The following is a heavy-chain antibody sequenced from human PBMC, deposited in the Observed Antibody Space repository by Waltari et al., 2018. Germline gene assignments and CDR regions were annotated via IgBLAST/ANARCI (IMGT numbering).Heavy chain of an antibody. J-gene: IGHJ3*02. D-gene: IGHD6-6*01. CDR2: IYYSGST. CDR3: ARSSSSDTAFDI. Sequence: QLQLQESGPGLVKPSETLSLTCTVSGGSISSSSYYWGWIRQPPGKGLEWIGSIYYSGSTYYNPSLKSRVTISVDTSKNQFSLKLSSVTAADTAVYYSARSSSSDTAFDIWGQGTMVTVSS. V-gene: IGHV4-39*07. CDR1: GGSISSSSYY.